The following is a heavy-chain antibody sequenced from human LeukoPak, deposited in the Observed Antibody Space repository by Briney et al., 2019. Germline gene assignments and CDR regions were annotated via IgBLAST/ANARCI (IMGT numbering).Heavy chain of an antibody. CDR2: IYTSGST. J-gene: IGHJ5*02. CDR3: ARGIYCSGGSCYRLNWFDP. D-gene: IGHD2-15*01. V-gene: IGHV4-61*02. CDR1: GDSISSGSYY. Sequence: SQTLSLTCTVSGDSISSGSYYWSWIRQPAGKGLEWIGRIYTSGSTNYNPSLKSRVTISVDTSKNQFSLKLSSVTAADTAVYYCARGIYCSGGSCYRLNWFDPWGQGTLVTVSS.